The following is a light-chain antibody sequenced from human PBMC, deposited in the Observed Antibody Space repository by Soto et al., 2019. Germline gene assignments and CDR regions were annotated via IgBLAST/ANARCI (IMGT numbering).Light chain of an antibody. J-gene: IGKJ1*01. Sequence: EIILTQSPDTLSLSPGERATLSCRVSQTVSSNYLAWCQQRHGQAPRLXISGASSRDAEIPDRFSGSGSGTDFTLTINRLEPEDFAVYYCQQYDSSTRTFGQGTKVDIK. CDR2: GAS. CDR3: QQYDSSTRT. V-gene: IGKV3-20*01. CDR1: QTVSSNY.